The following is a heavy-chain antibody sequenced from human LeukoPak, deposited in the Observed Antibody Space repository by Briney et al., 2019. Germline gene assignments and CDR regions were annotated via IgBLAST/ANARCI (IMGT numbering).Heavy chain of an antibody. CDR1: GGSFSSYY. J-gene: IGHJ5*02. CDR2: INHSGST. CDR3: ARSAARPIRGGNWFDP. V-gene: IGHV4-34*01. Sequence: SETLSLTCAVYGGSFSSYYWSWIRQPPGKGLEWIGEINHSGSTNYNPSLKSRVTISVDTSKNQFSLKLSSVTAADTAVYYCARSAARPIRGGNWFDPWGKGTLVTVSS. D-gene: IGHD6-6*01.